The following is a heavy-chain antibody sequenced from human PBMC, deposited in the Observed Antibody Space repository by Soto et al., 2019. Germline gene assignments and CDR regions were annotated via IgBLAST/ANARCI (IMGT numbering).Heavy chain of an antibody. V-gene: IGHV1-3*05. J-gene: IGHJ6*02. CDR3: ARDPSYYGMDV. CDR1: GYTFTSYA. CDR2: INVGNGNT. Sequence: QVQLMQSGAEEKKPGASVKVSCKASGYTFTSYAMHWVRQAPGQRLEWMGWINVGNGNTKYSQKFQGRVPITRDTSASTAYMELSSLRSEATAVYYCARDPSYYGMDVWGQGTTVSVSS.